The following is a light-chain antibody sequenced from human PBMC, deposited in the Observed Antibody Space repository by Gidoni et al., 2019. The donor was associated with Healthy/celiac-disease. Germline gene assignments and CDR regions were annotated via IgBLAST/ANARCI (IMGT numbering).Light chain of an antibody. CDR1: KLGDKY. V-gene: IGLV3-1*01. CDR2: QDS. CDR3: QAWDSSTVV. Sequence: SYELTPPPSVSVSPGQTPSITCSGDKLGDKYACWYQQKPGQSPVLVIYQDSKRPSGIPERFSGSNSGNTATLTISGTQAMDEADYYCQAWDSSTVVFGGGTKLTVL. J-gene: IGLJ2*01.